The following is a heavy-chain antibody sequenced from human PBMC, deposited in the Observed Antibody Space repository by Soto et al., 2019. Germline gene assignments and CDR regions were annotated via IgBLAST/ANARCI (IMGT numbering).Heavy chain of an antibody. CDR2: IFPDDSET. Sequence: GESLKISCKASGYSFSSYWIGWVRQIPGKGLEWMGIIFPDDSETRYSPSFQGKVSISVDKSITTAYLQWSSLKASDTAMYYCARRLYDTSGYRYFDFWGQGTLVTVSS. CDR1: GYSFSSYW. CDR3: ARRLYDTSGYRYFDF. D-gene: IGHD3-22*01. J-gene: IGHJ4*02. V-gene: IGHV5-51*01.